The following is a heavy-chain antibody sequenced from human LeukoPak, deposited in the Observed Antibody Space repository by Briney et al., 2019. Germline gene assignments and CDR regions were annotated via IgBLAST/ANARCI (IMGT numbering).Heavy chain of an antibody. Sequence: SETLSLTCSVSGYSISSGYYWGWIRQPAGKGLEWIGRISSSGSTNYNPSLKSRVTISVDTSKNQFSLKLSSVTAADTAVYFCARGPYSYDSSGAFDIWGQGTMVTVSS. CDR3: ARGPYSYDSSGAFDI. CDR2: ISSSGST. V-gene: IGHV4-38-2*02. CDR1: GYSISSGYY. J-gene: IGHJ3*02. D-gene: IGHD3-22*01.